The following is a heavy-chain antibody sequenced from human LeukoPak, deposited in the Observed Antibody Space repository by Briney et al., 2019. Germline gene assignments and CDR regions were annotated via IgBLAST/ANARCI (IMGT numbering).Heavy chain of an antibody. J-gene: IGHJ4*02. CDR1: GFTVSSNY. CDR2: IYSGGST. D-gene: IGHD6-6*01. V-gene: IGHV3-53*01. Sequence: GGSLRLSCAASGFTVSSNYMSWVRQAPGKGLEWASVIYSGGSTYYADSVKGRFTISRDDSKNTLYLQMNSLRAEDTAVYYCARLAARNYYFDYWGQGTLVTVSS. CDR3: ARLAARNYYFDY.